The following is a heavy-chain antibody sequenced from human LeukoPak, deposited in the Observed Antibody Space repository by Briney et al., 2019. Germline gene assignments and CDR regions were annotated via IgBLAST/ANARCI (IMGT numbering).Heavy chain of an antibody. CDR2: TDNSGSAI. D-gene: IGHD3-16*02. J-gene: IGHJ4*02. Sequence: GGSLRLSCAASGFTFTDHYMTWIRQAPGKGLEWVSYTDNSGSAIYYADSVKGRFTISRDNAKNSLYLQMNSLRAEDTAVYYCARVKVYDYVWGSYRGFDYWGQGTLVTVSS. V-gene: IGHV3-11*04. CDR1: GFTFTDHY. CDR3: ARVKVYDYVWGSYRGFDY.